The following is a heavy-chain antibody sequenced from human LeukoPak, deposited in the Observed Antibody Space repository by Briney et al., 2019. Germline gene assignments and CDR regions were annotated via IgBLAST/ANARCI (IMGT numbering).Heavy chain of an antibody. CDR1: GYTFTSYD. D-gene: IGHD3-3*01. J-gene: IGHJ4*02. CDR3: ARGRGRITVFGVVPGGYFDY. Sequence: ASVKVACKASGYTFTSYDINWVRQATGQGLDWMGWMNPNSGNTGYAQKFQGRVTMTRNTCISTSYMELSSLRSEDTAVYYCARGRGRITVFGVVPGGYFDYWGQGPLVTVSS. CDR2: MNPNSGNT. V-gene: IGHV1-8*01.